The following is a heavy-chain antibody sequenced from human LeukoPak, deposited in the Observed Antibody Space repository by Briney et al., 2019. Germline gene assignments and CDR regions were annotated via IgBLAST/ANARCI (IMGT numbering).Heavy chain of an antibody. Sequence: GASVKVSCKASGYTFTSYGISWVRQAPGQGLEWMGWISAYNGNTNYAQKLQGRVTMTEDTSTDTAYMELSSLRSEDTAVYYCATTIAVAGRPEYLTDYWGQGTLVTVSS. V-gene: IGHV1-18*01. CDR1: GYTFTSYG. CDR3: ATTIAVAGRPEYLTDY. D-gene: IGHD6-19*01. CDR2: ISAYNGNT. J-gene: IGHJ4*02.